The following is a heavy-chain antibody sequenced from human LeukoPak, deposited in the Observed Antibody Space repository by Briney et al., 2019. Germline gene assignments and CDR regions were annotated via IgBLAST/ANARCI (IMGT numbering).Heavy chain of an antibody. V-gene: IGHV1-18*01. Sequence: ASVKVSCKASGYTFTSYGISWVRQAPGQGLEWMGWISAYNGNTNYAQKLQGRATMTTDTSTSTAYMELRSLRSDDTAVYYCARASYYYDSSGYSVGDFDYWGQGTLVTVSS. CDR1: GYTFTSYG. CDR3: ARASYYYDSSGYSVGDFDY. CDR2: ISAYNGNT. D-gene: IGHD3-22*01. J-gene: IGHJ4*02.